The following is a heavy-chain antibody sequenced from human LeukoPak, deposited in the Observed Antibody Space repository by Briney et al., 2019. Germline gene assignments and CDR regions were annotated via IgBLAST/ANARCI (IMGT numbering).Heavy chain of an antibody. CDR3: ARDAVDTAMGDY. J-gene: IGHJ4*02. V-gene: IGHV1-2*02. D-gene: IGHD5-18*01. CDR1: GYTFTGYY. Sequence: ASVKVSCKASGYTFTGYYMRWVRQAPGQGLEWMGWINPNSGGTNYAQKFQGRVTMTRDTSISTAYMELSRLRSDDTAVYYCARDAVDTAMGDYWGQGTLVTVSS. CDR2: INPNSGGT.